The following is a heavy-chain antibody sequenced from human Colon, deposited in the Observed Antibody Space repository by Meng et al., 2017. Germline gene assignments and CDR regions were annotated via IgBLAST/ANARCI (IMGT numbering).Heavy chain of an antibody. Sequence: GSLRLSCTVSGGSMYSSLWSWLRQSPGKGLEWIGYISYNGSTKHQPSLKSRVIISIDTSKNQFSLEVNSVTAADTAVYFCARGAPGGYYGSGSRYNWFDPWGQGTLVTVSS. J-gene: IGHJ5*02. V-gene: IGHV4-59*01. D-gene: IGHD3-10*01. CDR3: ARGAPGGYYGSGSRYNWFDP. CDR1: GGSMYSSL. CDR2: ISYNGST.